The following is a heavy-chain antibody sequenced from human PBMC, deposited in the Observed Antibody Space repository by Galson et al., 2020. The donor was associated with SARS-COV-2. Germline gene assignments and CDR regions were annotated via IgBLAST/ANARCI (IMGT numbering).Heavy chain of an antibody. V-gene: IGHV3-7*01. D-gene: IGHD1-26*01. J-gene: IGHJ6*02. CDR1: GFTFSSYW. CDR3: AREAGIVGAEVRYYYGMDV. CDR2: IKQDGSEK. Sequence: GESLKISCAASGFTFSSYWMSWVRQAPGKGLEWVANIKQDGSEKYYVDSVKGRFTISRDNAKNSLYLQMNSLRAEDTAVYYCAREAGIVGAEVRYYYGMDVWGQGTTVTVSS.